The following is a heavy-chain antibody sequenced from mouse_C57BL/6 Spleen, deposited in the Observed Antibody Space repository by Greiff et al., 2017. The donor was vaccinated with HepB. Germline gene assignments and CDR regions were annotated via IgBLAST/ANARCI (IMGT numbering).Heavy chain of an antibody. CDR3: ARRDYGKGPLDY. D-gene: IGHD1-1*01. V-gene: IGHV1-64*01. CDR2: IHPNSGST. J-gene: IGHJ2*01. Sequence: QVQLQQSGAELVKPGASVKLSCKASGYTFTSYWMHWVKQRPGQGLEWIGMIHPNSGSTNYNEKFKSKATLTVDKSSSTAYMQLSSLTSEDSAVYYCARRDYGKGPLDYWGQGTTLTVSS. CDR1: GYTFTSYW.